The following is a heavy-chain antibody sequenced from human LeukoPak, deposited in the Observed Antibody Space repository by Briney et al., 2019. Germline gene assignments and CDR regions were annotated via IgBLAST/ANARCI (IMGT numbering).Heavy chain of an antibody. D-gene: IGHD4-17*01. CDR1: GFTFSNAW. CDR3: TQGIYGDYYGMDV. Sequence: GGSLRLSCAASGFTFSNAWMSWVRQAPGKGLEWVGRIKSKTDGGTTDYAAPVKGRFTISRDDSKNTLYLQMNSLKTEDTAVYYCTQGIYGDYYGMDVWGQGTTVTVS. CDR2: IKSKTDGGTT. V-gene: IGHV3-15*01. J-gene: IGHJ6*02.